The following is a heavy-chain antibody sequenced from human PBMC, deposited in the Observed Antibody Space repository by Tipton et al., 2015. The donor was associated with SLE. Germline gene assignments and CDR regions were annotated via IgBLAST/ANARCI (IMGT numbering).Heavy chain of an antibody. J-gene: IGHJ4*02. CDR3: ATWRVAGSGFWK. Sequence: TLSLTCSVSGASIRSGNYYWSWIRQPVGKGLEWIGYFDTSGSGSTNSNPSLKSRVTISLDTPKNQFSLKVKSVTAADTAVYWCATWRVAGSGFWKWGQGTLVTVSS. V-gene: IGHV4-61*09. CDR1: GASIRSGNYY. CDR2: FDTSGSGST. D-gene: IGHD6-19*01.